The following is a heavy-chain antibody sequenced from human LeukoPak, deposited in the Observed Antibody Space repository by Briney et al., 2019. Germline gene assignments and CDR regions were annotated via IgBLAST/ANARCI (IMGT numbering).Heavy chain of an antibody. Sequence: GRSLRLSCAASGLTFDDYGMHWVRQAPGKGLEWVSGISWNRGSIGYADSVKGRFTISRDTAKNSLYLQMNSLRPEDTALYYCAKGGAAADNYWYFDLWGRGTLVTVSS. J-gene: IGHJ2*01. CDR3: AKGGAAADNYWYFDL. D-gene: IGHD6-13*01. V-gene: IGHV3-9*01. CDR2: ISWNRGSI. CDR1: GLTFDDYG.